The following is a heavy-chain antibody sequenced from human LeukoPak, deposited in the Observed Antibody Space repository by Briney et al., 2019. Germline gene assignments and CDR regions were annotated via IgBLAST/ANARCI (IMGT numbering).Heavy chain of an antibody. CDR3: ARGRGYGGNSLNSYFDY. D-gene: IGHD4-23*01. V-gene: IGHV4-34*01. CDR2: INHSGGT. Sequence: PSETLSLTCAVYGGSFSGYYWSWIRQPPGKGLEWIGEINHSGGTNYNPSLKSRVTISVDTSKNQFSLELSSVTAADTAVYYCARGRGYGGNSLNSYFDYWGQGTLVTVSS. J-gene: IGHJ4*02. CDR1: GGSFSGYY.